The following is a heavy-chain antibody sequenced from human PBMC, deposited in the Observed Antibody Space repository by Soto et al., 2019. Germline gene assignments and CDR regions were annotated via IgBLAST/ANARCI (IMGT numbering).Heavy chain of an antibody. CDR1: GFTFSSYG. V-gene: IGHV3-33*01. Sequence: QVQLVESGGGVVQPGRSLRLSCAASGFTFSSYGMHWVRQAPGKGLEWVAVIWYDGSNKYYADSVKGRFTISRDNSKNXLYLQMNSLRAEDTAVYYCARDGKSGRYYYYGMDVWGQGTTVTVSS. CDR3: ARDGKSGRYYYYGMDV. D-gene: IGHD1-26*01. CDR2: IWYDGSNK. J-gene: IGHJ6*02.